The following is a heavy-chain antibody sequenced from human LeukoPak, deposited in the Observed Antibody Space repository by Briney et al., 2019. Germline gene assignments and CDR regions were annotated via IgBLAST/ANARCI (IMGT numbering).Heavy chain of an antibody. Sequence: PGGSLRLSCAASGFTFSSYEMNWVRQAPGKGLEWVSYISSSGSTIYYADSVKGRFTISRDNSKNAVYLQMNSLRAEDTAVYYCAKQFQRSQPAFDYWGQGTLVTVSS. V-gene: IGHV3-48*03. J-gene: IGHJ4*02. CDR3: AKQFQRSQPAFDY. CDR2: ISSSGSTI. D-gene: IGHD2-2*01. CDR1: GFTFSSYE.